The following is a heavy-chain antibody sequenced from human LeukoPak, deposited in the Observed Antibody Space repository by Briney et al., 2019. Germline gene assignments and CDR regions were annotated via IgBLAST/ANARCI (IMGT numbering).Heavy chain of an antibody. J-gene: IGHJ6*03. V-gene: IGHV4-34*01. D-gene: IGHD5-18*01. Sequence: SETLSLTCAVYGGCFSGYYGRWIRWSLGKWLELIGEFNPSGSTNYNPSLKSRVTISVDTSKNQFSLKLSSVTAADTAVYYCARHGGYSYGRQFYYYYYMDVWGKGTTVTISS. CDR3: ARHGGYSYGRQFYYYYYMDV. CDR1: GGCFSGYY. CDR2: FNPSGST.